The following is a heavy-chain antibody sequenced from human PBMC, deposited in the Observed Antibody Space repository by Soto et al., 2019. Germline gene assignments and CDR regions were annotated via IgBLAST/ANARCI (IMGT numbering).Heavy chain of an antibody. Sequence: SETLSLTCTVSGGYISSYYWSWIRQPPGKGLEWIGYIYYSGSTNYNPSLKSRVTISVDTSKNQFSLKLSAVTAADTAVYYCARQNGWYDAFDIWGQGTMVTVSS. D-gene: IGHD6-19*01. J-gene: IGHJ3*02. CDR1: GGYISSYY. V-gene: IGHV4-59*08. CDR2: IYYSGST. CDR3: ARQNGWYDAFDI.